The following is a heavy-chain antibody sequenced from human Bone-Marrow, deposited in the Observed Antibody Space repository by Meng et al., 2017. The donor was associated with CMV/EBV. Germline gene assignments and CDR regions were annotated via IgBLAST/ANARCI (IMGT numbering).Heavy chain of an antibody. CDR1: GFTLSGYS. D-gene: IGHD2-2*01. Sequence: GESLKISCAASGFTLSGYSMHWVRQAPGKGLEWVAVISFDGADKYYGDSVKGRFTISRDNAKNSLYLQMNSLRAEDTAVYYCARSRVSSCWGQGTLVTVSS. CDR2: ISFDGADK. CDR3: ARSRVSSC. J-gene: IGHJ4*02. V-gene: IGHV3-30*04.